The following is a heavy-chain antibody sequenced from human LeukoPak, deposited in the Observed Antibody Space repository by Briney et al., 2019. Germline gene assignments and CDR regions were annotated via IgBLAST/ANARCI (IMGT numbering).Heavy chain of an antibody. CDR3: ARILIVVVPDDVADY. V-gene: IGHV1-18*01. J-gene: IGHJ4*02. D-gene: IGHD2-2*01. Sequence: ASVKVSCKASGYTFTSYGISWVRQAPGQGLEWMGWISAYNGNTNYAQKLQGRVTMTTDTSTSTAHMELRSLRSDDTAVYYCARILIVVVPDDVADYWGQGTLVTVSS. CDR2: ISAYNGNT. CDR1: GYTFTSYG.